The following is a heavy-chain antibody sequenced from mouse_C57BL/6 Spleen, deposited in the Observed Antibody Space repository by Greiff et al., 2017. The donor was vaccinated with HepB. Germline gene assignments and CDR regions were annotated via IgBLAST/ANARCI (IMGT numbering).Heavy chain of an antibody. V-gene: IGHV2-2*01. CDR1: GFSLTSYG. CDR3: AGNPQLRPYYYAMDY. CDR2: IWSGGST. J-gene: IGHJ4*01. D-gene: IGHD2-12*01. Sequence: QVQLQQSGPGLVQPSQSLSIACTVSGFSLTSYGVHWVRQSPGKGLEWLGVIWSGGSTDYNAAFISRLSISKDNSKSQVFFKMNSLQADDTAIYYCAGNPQLRPYYYAMDYWGQGTSVTVSS.